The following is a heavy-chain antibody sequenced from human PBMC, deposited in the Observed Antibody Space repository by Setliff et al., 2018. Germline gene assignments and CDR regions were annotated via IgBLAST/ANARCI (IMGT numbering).Heavy chain of an antibody. CDR1: GYTFTGYY. Sequence: ASVQVSCKASGYTFTGYYMHWVRQAPGQGLEWMGRINPNSGGTNYAQKFQGRVTMTRDTSISTAYMELSRLRSDETAVYYCARIMGIVEDNWFDPWGQGTLVTVSS. CDR2: INPNSGGT. J-gene: IGHJ5*02. CDR3: ARIMGIVEDNWFDP. D-gene: IGHD1-26*01. V-gene: IGHV1-2*06.